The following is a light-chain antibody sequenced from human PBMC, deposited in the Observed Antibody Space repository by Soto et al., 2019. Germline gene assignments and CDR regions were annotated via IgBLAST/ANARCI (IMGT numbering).Light chain of an antibody. CDR2: AAS. CDR3: QQSFRTPLS. V-gene: IGKV1-39*01. CDR1: QTISNY. J-gene: IGKJ4*01. Sequence: DIQMTQSPSSLSASVGDRVTITCRASQTISNYLNWYQQKPGKAPQLLIYAASTLHTGVPSRISGSGSGTDFTLTISSLQPEDFATYFCQQSFRTPLSFGGGTKVEIK.